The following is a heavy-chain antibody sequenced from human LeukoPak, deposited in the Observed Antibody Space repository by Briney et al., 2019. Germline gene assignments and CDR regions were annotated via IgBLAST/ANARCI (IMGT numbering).Heavy chain of an antibody. D-gene: IGHD3-22*01. J-gene: IGHJ6*02. V-gene: IGHV3-11*01. CDR1: GFTFRKHY. CDR2: IGASGSTI. CDR3: AKDLREWYYDPNGNYFSYGMDV. Sequence: GGSLRLSCAASGFTFRKHYMSWIRQAPGRGPEWVAYIGASGSTIYYRDSVNGRFTISRDNAKNSLHLQMNSLRAEDTAVYYCAKDLREWYYDPNGNYFSYGMDVRGQGTTVVVSS.